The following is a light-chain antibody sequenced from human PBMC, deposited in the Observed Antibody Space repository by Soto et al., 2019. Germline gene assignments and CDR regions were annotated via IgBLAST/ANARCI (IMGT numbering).Light chain of an antibody. CDR1: QSVSSN. J-gene: IGKJ3*01. Sequence: EIVMTQSPATLSVSPGERATLSCRASQSVSSNLAWNQQKPGQAPRLLIYGASTRATGIPARFSGSGSGTEFTLTLRSLQSEDFAVYFCQQYNNWPTSTFGPGTQVDIK. CDR3: QQYNNWPTST. V-gene: IGKV3-15*01. CDR2: GAS.